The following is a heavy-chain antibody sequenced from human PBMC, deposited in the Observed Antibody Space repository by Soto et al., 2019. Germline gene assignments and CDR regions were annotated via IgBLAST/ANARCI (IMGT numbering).Heavy chain of an antibody. V-gene: IGHV4-59*01. Sequence: SETLSLTCTVSGGSISSYYWSWIRQPPGKGLEWIGYIYYSGSTNYNPSLKSRVTISVDTSKNQFSLKLSSVTAADTAVYYCARVYSSSSGKWFDPWGQGTLVTVSS. CDR2: IYYSGST. D-gene: IGHD6-13*01. CDR3: ARVYSSSSGKWFDP. J-gene: IGHJ5*02. CDR1: GGSISSYY.